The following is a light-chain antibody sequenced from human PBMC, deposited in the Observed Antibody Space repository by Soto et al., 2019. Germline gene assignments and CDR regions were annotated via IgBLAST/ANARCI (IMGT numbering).Light chain of an antibody. CDR1: QSVSSY. V-gene: IGKV3-11*01. CDR3: QQRSNWAYT. J-gene: IGKJ2*01. Sequence: EIVLTQSPATLSLSPGERATLSCRASQSVSSYLAWYQQKPGQAPRLLIYDASNRATGIPARFSGSGSGTDFTLTISSLEPEDFAVSYCQQRSNWAYTFGQGTKLEIK. CDR2: DAS.